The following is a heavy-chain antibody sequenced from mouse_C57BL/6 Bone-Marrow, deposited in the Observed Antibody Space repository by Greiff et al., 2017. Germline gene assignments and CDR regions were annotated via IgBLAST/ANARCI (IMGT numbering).Heavy chain of an antibody. J-gene: IGHJ3*01. CDR2: IDPSDSYT. D-gene: IGHD2-4*01. Sequence: VQLQQSGAELVKPGASVKLSCKASGYTFTSYWMQWVKQRPGQGLEWIGEIDPSDSYTNYNQKFKGKATLTVDTSSSTAYMQLSSLSSEYSAVYYCARDDYARFAYWGQGTLVTVSA. CDR3: ARDDYARFAY. V-gene: IGHV1-50*01. CDR1: GYTFTSYW.